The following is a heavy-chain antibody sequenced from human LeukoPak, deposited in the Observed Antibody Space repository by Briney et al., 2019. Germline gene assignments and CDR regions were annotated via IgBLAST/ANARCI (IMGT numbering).Heavy chain of an antibody. V-gene: IGHV3-33*08. CDR1: GFTFSSYA. J-gene: IGHJ4*02. Sequence: PGGSLRLSCAASGFTFSSYAMHWVRQAPGKGLEWVAVIWYDGSNKYYADSVKGRFTISRDNSKNTLYLQMNSLRAEDTAVYYCARDRLAYCGGDCYSFDYWGQGTLVTVSS. CDR2: IWYDGSNK. CDR3: ARDRLAYCGGDCYSFDY. D-gene: IGHD2-21*02.